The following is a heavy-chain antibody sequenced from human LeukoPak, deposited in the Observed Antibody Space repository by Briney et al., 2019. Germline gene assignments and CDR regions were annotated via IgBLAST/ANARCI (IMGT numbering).Heavy chain of an antibody. CDR1: GFTFSSYA. CDR2: INHSGST. Sequence: GSLRLSRAASGFTFSSYAMNWVRQPPGKGLEWIGEINHSGSTNYNPSLKSRVTISVDTSKNQFSLKLSSVTAADTAVYYCARGRRRCSSTSCYIPWVHGMDVWGQGTTVTVSS. V-gene: IGHV4-34*01. CDR3: ARGRRRCSSTSCYIPWVHGMDV. J-gene: IGHJ6*02. D-gene: IGHD2-2*02.